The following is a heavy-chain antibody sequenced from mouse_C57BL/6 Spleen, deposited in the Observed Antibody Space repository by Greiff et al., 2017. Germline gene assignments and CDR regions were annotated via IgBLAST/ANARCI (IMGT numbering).Heavy chain of an antibody. J-gene: IGHJ4*01. V-gene: IGHV1-31*01. D-gene: IGHD1-1*01. Sequence: VHVKQSGPELVKPGASVKISCKASGYSFTGYYMHWVKQSHGNNLDWIGYIYPYNGVSSYNQKFKGKATLTVDKSSSTAYMELRSLTSEDAAVYYCARSADYYGPYAMDYWGQGTSVTVSS. CDR2: IYPYNGVS. CDR1: GYSFTGYY. CDR3: ARSADYYGPYAMDY.